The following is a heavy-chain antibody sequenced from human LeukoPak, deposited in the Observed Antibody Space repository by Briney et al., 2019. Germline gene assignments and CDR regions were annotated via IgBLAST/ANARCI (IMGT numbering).Heavy chain of an antibody. Sequence: GGSLRLSCAPSGFTFSSYGMHGVRQAPGRGGEWVADISYDGSNKYYAHSVKGRFTISRDNSKNTLYLQMNSLRAEDTAVYYCAKDTRSNTVYSSSWYPDYYHGMDVWGQGTTVTVSS. D-gene: IGHD6-13*01. V-gene: IGHV3-30*18. J-gene: IGHJ6*02. CDR2: ISYDGSNK. CDR1: GFTFSSYG. CDR3: AKDTRSNTVYSSSWYPDYYHGMDV.